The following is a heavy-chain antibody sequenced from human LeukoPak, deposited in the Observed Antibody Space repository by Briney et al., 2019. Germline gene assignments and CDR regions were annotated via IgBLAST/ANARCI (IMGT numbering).Heavy chain of an antibody. Sequence: PSETLSLTCTVSGGSISSSSYYWGWIRQPPGKGLEWIGSIYYSGSTYYNPSLKSRVTMPVDTSKSQFSLKLSSVTAADTAVYYYATLPTAIYYFDYWGQGTLVTVSS. D-gene: IGHD2-2*01. J-gene: IGHJ4*02. V-gene: IGHV4-39*01. CDR2: IYYSGST. CDR1: GGSISSSSYY. CDR3: ATLPTAIYYFDY.